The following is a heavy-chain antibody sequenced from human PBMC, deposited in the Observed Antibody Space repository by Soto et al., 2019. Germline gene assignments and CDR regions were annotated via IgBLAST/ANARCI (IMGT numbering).Heavy chain of an antibody. J-gene: IGHJ4*02. CDR1: GFTFSSYS. Sequence: EVPLVESGGGLVQPGGSLRLSCAASGFTFSSYSMTWVRQAPGKGLEWVSYINTGSSTIYYADSVKGRFTISRDNAKNSLALQMNSLRDEDTAVDYCARGAVARGGYGYWGLGTLVTVSS. CDR3: ARGAVARGGYGY. CDR2: INTGSSTI. D-gene: IGHD3-16*01. V-gene: IGHV3-48*02.